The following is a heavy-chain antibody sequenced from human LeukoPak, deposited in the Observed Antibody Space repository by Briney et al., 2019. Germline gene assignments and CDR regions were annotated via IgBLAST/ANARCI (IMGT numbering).Heavy chain of an antibody. D-gene: IGHD2-2*01. Sequence: GGSLRLSCAASGSTFSSYSMNWVRQAPGKGLEWVSSISSSSSYIYYADSVKGRFTISRDNAKNSLYLQMNSLRAEDTAVYYCARDPYCSSTSCSLDWGQGTLVTVSS. CDR3: ARDPYCSSTSCSLD. J-gene: IGHJ4*02. CDR1: GSTFSSYS. V-gene: IGHV3-21*01. CDR2: ISSSSSYI.